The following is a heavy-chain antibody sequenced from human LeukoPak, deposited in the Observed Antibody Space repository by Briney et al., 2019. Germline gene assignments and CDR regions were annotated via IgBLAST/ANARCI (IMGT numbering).Heavy chain of an antibody. V-gene: IGHV4-59*01. Sequence: SETLSLTCTVSGGSISSYYWSWIRQPPGKGLEWIGYIYYSGSTNYNPSLKSRVTISVDTSKNQFSLKLSSLTAADTAVYYCARGGYCGGDCYFYYWGQGTLVTVSS. D-gene: IGHD2-21*02. CDR2: IYYSGST. CDR1: GGSISSYY. CDR3: ARGGYCGGDCYFYY. J-gene: IGHJ4*02.